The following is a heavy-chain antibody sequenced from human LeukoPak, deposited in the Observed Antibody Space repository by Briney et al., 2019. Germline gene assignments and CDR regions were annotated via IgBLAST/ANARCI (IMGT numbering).Heavy chain of an antibody. J-gene: IGHJ3*02. CDR3: ARDFLNTFDI. CDR1: GSTFTSYT. D-gene: IGHD1/OR15-1a*01. Sequence: PGGSLRLSCAASGSTFTSYTMNWVRQAPGKGLEWVSSISSTSTYIFYADSVKGRFTISGDNAKNSLYLQMNSLRAEDTAVYYCARDFLNTFDIWGQGTMVTVSS. CDR2: ISSTSTYI. V-gene: IGHV3-21*01.